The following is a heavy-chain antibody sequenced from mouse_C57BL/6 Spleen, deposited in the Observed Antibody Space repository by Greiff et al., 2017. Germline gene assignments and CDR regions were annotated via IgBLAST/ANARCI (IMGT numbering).Heavy chain of an antibody. CDR3: ARGWDEAWFAY. V-gene: IGHV5-17*01. J-gene: IGHJ3*01. Sequence: EVMLVESGGGLVKPGGSLKLSCAASGFTFSDYGMHWVRQAPGQGLEWVAYISRGSSTIYYADTVKGRFTIARDNAKNTVFLQMTSLRSEDTAMYYCARGWDEAWFAYWGQGTLVTVSA. CDR2: ISRGSSTI. CDR1: GFTFSDYG. D-gene: IGHD4-1*01.